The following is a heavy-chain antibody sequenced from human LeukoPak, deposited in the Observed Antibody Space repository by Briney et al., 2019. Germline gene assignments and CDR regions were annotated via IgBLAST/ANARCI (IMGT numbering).Heavy chain of an antibody. V-gene: IGHV3-30-3*01. CDR3: ARGKRSDYGDHFDY. Sequence: GRSLRLSCAASGFTFSSYAMHWVRQAPGKGLEWVAVISYDGSNKYYADSVKGRFTISRDNSKNTLYLQMNSLRAEDTAVYYCARGKRSDYGDHFDYWGQGTLVTVSS. CDR1: GFTFSSYA. CDR2: ISYDGSNK. D-gene: IGHD4-17*01. J-gene: IGHJ4*02.